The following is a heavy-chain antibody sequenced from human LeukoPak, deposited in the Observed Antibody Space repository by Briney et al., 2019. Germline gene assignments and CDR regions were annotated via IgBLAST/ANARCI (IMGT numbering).Heavy chain of an antibody. CDR3: ARAYYYDSSGCYWDY. D-gene: IGHD3-22*01. Sequence: ASVKVSCKASGYTFTSYGISWVRQAPGQGLEWMGWIGAYNGNTNYAQKLQGRVTMATDTSTSTAYMELRSLRSDDTAVYYCARAYYYDSSGCYWDYWGQGTLVTVSS. J-gene: IGHJ4*02. V-gene: IGHV1-18*01. CDR2: IGAYNGNT. CDR1: GYTFTSYG.